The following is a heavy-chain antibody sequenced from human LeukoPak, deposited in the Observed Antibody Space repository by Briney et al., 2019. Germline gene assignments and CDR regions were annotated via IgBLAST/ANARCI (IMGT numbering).Heavy chain of an antibody. CDR3: AKDKGYNWNDEKNFDY. Sequence: GGSLRLSCAASGFTFSSYGMHWVRQAPGKGLEWVAFIRYDGSNKYYADSVKGRFTISRDNSKNTLYLQMNSLRAEDTAVYYCAKDKGYNWNDEKNFDYWGQGTLVTVSS. CDR2: IRYDGSNK. V-gene: IGHV3-30*02. D-gene: IGHD1-1*01. J-gene: IGHJ4*02. CDR1: GFTFSSYG.